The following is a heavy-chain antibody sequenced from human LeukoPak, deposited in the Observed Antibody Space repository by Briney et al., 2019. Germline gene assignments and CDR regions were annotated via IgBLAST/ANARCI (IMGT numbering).Heavy chain of an antibody. D-gene: IGHD6-19*01. CDR2: INHSGST. CDR1: GGSFSGYY. CDR3: ARDLNEVAVAGSMPLDY. J-gene: IGHJ4*02. Sequence: SETLSLTCAVYGGSFSGYYWSWIRQPPGKGLEWIGEINHSGSTNYNPSLKSRVTISVDTSKNQFSLKLSSVTAADTAVYYCARDLNEVAVAGSMPLDYWGQGTLVTVSS. V-gene: IGHV4-34*01.